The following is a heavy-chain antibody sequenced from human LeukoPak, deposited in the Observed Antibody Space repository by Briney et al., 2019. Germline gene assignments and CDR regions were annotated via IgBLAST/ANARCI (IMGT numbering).Heavy chain of an antibody. J-gene: IGHJ4*02. CDR2: IGGGGSRT. D-gene: IGHD5-12*01. Sequence: PGGSLRLSCAASGFTFSNYAMNWVRQAPGKGLEWVSAIGGGGSRTYYADSVKGRFTISRDNAKNSLSLQMNSLRAEDTAVYYCAKTSIPYSGYDLVFDYWGQGTLVTVSS. CDR1: GFTFSNYA. CDR3: AKTSIPYSGYDLVFDY. V-gene: IGHV3-23*01.